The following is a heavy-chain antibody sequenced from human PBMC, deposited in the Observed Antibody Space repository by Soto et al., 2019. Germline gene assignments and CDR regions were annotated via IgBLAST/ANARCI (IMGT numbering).Heavy chain of an antibody. CDR3: AVLWFGEPYYYYGMDV. CDR2: MNPNSGNT. Sequence: AASVKVSCKASGYTFTSYDINWVRQATGQGLEWMGWMNPNSGNTGYAQKFQGRVTMTRNTSISTAYMELSSLRSEDTAVYYCAVLWFGEPYYYYGMDVWGQGTTVTVSS. J-gene: IGHJ6*02. CDR1: GYTFTSYD. D-gene: IGHD3-10*01. V-gene: IGHV1-8*01.